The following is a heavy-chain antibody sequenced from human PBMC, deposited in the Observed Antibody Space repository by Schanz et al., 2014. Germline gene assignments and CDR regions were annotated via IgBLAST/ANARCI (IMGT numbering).Heavy chain of an antibody. J-gene: IGHJ4*02. CDR3: AKQIHYDILTVTRN. Sequence: EADLVESGGGLIQRGESLRLSCSASGFIFSSYSMNWVRQAPGKGLEWLSALSGSGGSTYYADSVKGRFTISRDNSKNTLYLQMNSLRAEDTAVYYCAKQIHYDILTVTRNWGQGTLVTVSS. V-gene: IGHV3-23*04. D-gene: IGHD3-9*01. CDR1: GFIFSSYS. CDR2: LSGSGGST.